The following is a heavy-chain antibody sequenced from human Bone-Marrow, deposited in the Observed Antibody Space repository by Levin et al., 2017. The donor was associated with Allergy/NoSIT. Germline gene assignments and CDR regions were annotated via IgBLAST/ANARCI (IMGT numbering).Heavy chain of an antibody. J-gene: IGHJ3*02. V-gene: IGHV3-23*01. CDR2: IRGGDGTT. CDR3: ARAVGSLDPFDI. D-gene: IGHD1-26*01. Sequence: GGSLRLSCAASGFTFSNSAMGWVRQVPGKGLDWVSSIRGGDGTTYYADSVRGRFTISRDNSKNTLSLQMSSLRAEDTAIYFCARAVGSLDPFDIWGQGTMVTVSS. CDR1: GFTFSNSA.